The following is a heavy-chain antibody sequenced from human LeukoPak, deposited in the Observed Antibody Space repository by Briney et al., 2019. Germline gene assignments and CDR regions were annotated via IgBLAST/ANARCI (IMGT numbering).Heavy chain of an antibody. CDR2: IWYDGSNK. Sequence: PGRSLRLSCAASGFTFSSYGMHWVRQAPGKGLEWMAVIWYDGSNKYYADSVKGRFTISRDNSKNTLYLQMNSLRAEDTAVYYCAKDSSNYESYFQHWGQGTLVTVSS. CDR3: AKDSSNYESYFQH. V-gene: IGHV3-33*06. CDR1: GFTFSSYG. J-gene: IGHJ1*01. D-gene: IGHD4-11*01.